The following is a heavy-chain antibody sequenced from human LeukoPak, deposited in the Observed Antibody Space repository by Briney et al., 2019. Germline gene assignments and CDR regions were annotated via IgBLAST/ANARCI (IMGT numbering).Heavy chain of an antibody. CDR1: GGSISSYY. Sequence: PSETLSLTCTVSGGSISSYYWSWIRQPAGKGLEWIGRIYTSGSTNYNPSLKSRVTMSVDTSKNQFSLKLSSVTAADTAVYYCARDRSRIHYYGSGSYYLDYWGQGTLVTVSS. D-gene: IGHD3-10*01. CDR2: IYTSGST. J-gene: IGHJ4*02. CDR3: ARDRSRIHYYGSGSYYLDY. V-gene: IGHV4-4*07.